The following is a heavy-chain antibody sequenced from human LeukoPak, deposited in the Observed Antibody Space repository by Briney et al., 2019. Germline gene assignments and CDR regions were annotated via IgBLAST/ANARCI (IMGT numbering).Heavy chain of an antibody. CDR3: AKEPTSYSSGWYFQD. CDR2: IYSGGST. D-gene: IGHD6-25*01. CDR1: GFTVSSNY. Sequence: GGSLRLSCAASGFTVSSNYMSWVRQAPGKGLEWVSSIYSGGSTYYADSVKGRFTISRDNSKNTLDLQMYSLKPEDTAVYYCAKEPTSYSSGWYFQDWGQGTLVTVSS. J-gene: IGHJ1*01. V-gene: IGHV3-53*05.